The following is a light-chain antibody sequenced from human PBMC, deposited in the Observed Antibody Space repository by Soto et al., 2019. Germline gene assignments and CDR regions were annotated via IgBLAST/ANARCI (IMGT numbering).Light chain of an antibody. CDR1: QSVLYSSNNKNY. Sequence: DIVMTQSPDSLAVSLGERATINCKSSQSVLYSSNNKNYLAWYQQKPGQPPKLLIYWASTRESGVPDRFSGGGSGTDFTLTINRLQAEDVAVYYCQQYYSTPLTFGQGTKLEIK. J-gene: IGKJ2*01. CDR3: QQYYSTPLT. V-gene: IGKV4-1*01. CDR2: WAS.